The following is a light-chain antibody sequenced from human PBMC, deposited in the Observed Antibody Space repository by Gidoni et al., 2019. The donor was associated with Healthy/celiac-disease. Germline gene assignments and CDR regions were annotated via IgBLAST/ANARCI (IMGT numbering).Light chain of an antibody. CDR3: QQRSNWLPGGT. Sequence: IVLTQSPATLSLSPGERATLSCRASQSVSSYLDWYQQKPGQAPRLLIYDASNRATGIPARFSGSGSGTDFTLTISSLEPEDFAVYYCQQRSNWLPGGTFGGGTKVEIK. V-gene: IGKV3-11*01. CDR1: QSVSSY. CDR2: DAS. J-gene: IGKJ4*01.